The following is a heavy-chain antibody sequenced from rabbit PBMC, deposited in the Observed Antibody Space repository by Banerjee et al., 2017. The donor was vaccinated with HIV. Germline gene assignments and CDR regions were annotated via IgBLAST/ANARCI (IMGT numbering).Heavy chain of an antibody. J-gene: IGHJ4*01. D-gene: IGHD2-1*01. CDR3: ARDPYVVYGDVDL. CDR2: INSSSGNT. Sequence: QEQLEESGGDLVKPEGSLTLTCTASGFSFSSSYWICWVRQAPGKGLEWIACINSSSGNTVYATWARGRFTISKTSSTTVTLQMTSLTAADTATYFCARDPYVVYGDVDLWGPGTLVTVS. CDR1: GFSFSSSYW. V-gene: IGHV1S45*01.